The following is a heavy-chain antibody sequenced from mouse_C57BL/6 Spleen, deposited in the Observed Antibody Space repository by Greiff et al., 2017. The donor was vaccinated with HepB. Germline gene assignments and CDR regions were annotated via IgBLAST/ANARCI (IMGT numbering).Heavy chain of an antibody. CDR2: ILPGSGST. J-gene: IGHJ3*01. CDR1: GYTFTGYW. Sequence: VKVVESGAELMKPGASVKLSCKATGYTFTGYWIEWVKQRPGHGLEWIGEILPGSGSTNYNEKFKGKATFTADTSSNTAYMQLSSLTTEDSAIYYCARSPLYYGNPAWFAYWGQGTLVTVSA. CDR3: ARSPLYYGNPAWFAY. V-gene: IGHV1-9*01. D-gene: IGHD2-1*01.